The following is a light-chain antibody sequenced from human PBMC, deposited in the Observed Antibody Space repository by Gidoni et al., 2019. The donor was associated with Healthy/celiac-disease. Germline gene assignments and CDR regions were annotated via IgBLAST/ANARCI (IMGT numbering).Light chain of an antibody. V-gene: IGKV3-20*01. Sequence: EIVLTQSPGTLSLSPGERATLSCRASQSVSSSYLAWYQQKPGQAPRLLIYVASSSATGIPDRFSGSGSGTDFTLTISRLEPEDFAVYYCQQYGSSPETFGQGTKVEIK. CDR3: QQYGSSPET. CDR2: VAS. CDR1: QSVSSSY. J-gene: IGKJ1*01.